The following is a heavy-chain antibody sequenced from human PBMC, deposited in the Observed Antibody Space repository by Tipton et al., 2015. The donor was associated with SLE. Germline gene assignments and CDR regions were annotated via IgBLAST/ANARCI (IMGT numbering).Heavy chain of an antibody. CDR1: GGSFSGYF. J-gene: IGHJ3*02. V-gene: IGHV4-34*01. CDR2: INHSGST. Sequence: TLSLTCAVYGGSFSGYFWCWIRQSPGTGLEWIGEINHSGSTNHNPSLKSRVTILVDTSKNQFSLRLSSVTAADTAVYYCARHEDGSSSAAFEIWGHGTMVTVSS. CDR3: ARHEDGSSSAAFEI. D-gene: IGHD6-6*01.